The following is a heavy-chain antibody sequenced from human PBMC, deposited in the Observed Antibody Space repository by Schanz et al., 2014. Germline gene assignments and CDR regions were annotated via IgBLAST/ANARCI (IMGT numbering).Heavy chain of an antibody. D-gene: IGHD2-8*01. J-gene: IGHJ4*02. CDR3: ARAPGANASPYYFDY. V-gene: IGHV3-9*01. Sequence: EVQLVESGGCLVQPGRSLRLSCAASGFTFDDYAMHWVRQAPGKGLEWVSGISWNSYSLLYADSVQGRFTISRDNAKNSLYLQMNSLRHDDTAFYYCARAPGANASPYYFDYWGQGSLVTVSS. CDR2: ISWNSYSL. CDR1: GFTFDDYA.